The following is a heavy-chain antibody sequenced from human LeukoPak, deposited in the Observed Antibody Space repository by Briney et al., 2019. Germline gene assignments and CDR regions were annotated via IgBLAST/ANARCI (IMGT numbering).Heavy chain of an antibody. CDR1: GYTFTGYY. V-gene: IGHV1-2*06. J-gene: IGHJ5*02. Sequence: ASVKVSCKASGYTFTGYYMHWVRQAPGQGLGWMGRINPNSGGTNYAQKFQGRVTMTRDTSISTAYMELSRLRSDDTAVYYCAETTVTTGGFDPWGQGTLVTVSS. D-gene: IGHD4-17*01. CDR3: AETTVTTGGFDP. CDR2: INPNSGGT.